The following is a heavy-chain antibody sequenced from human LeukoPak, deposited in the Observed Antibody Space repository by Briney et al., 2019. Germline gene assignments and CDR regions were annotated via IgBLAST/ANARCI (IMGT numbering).Heavy chain of an antibody. Sequence: GASVKVSCKASGYTFTSYGISWVRQAPGQGLEWMGWISAYNGNTNYAQKLQGRVTMTTDTSTSTAYMELRSLRSDDTAVYYCARYYYDSSGYYSLVGWFDPWGQGTLVTVSS. CDR3: ARYYYDSSGYYSLVGWFDP. V-gene: IGHV1-18*01. CDR1: GYTFTSYG. J-gene: IGHJ5*02. D-gene: IGHD3-22*01. CDR2: ISAYNGNT.